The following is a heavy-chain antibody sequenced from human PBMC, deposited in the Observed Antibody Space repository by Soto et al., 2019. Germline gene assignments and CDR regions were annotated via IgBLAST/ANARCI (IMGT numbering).Heavy chain of an antibody. J-gene: IGHJ6*02. CDR3: ARFRGSYGMDV. Sequence: SVKVSCKASGGTFSSYTISWVRQAPGQGLEWMGRIIPILGIANYAQKFQGRVTITADKSTSTAYLELSSLRSEDTDVYYCARFRGSYGMDVWGQGTTVTAS. CDR2: IIPILGIA. V-gene: IGHV1-69*02. D-gene: IGHD3-10*01. CDR1: GGTFSSYT.